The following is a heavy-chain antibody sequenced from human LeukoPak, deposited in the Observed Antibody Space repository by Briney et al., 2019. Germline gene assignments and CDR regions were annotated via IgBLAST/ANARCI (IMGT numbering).Heavy chain of an antibody. CDR1: SGSISRSSHY. D-gene: IGHD3-10*01. J-gene: IGHJ4*02. CDR3: ARIGSGSFMTFDS. CDR2: IYYSGST. V-gene: IGHV4-39*07. Sequence: SETLSLTCTVSSGSISRSSHYWGWIRQPPGKGLEWIGNIYYSGSTYYNPSLKSRVTISVDTSKSQFSLKLTSVTAADTAVYFCARIGSGSFMTFDSWGQGTLVTVSS.